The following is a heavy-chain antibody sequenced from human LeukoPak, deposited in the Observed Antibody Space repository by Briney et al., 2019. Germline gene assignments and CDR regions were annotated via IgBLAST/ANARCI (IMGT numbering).Heavy chain of an antibody. CDR1: GGSFSGYY. D-gene: IGHD3-10*01. CDR3: ARPSGDGGGDAFDI. Sequence: SETLSLTCAVYGGSFSGYYWSWIRQPPGKGLEWIGEINHSGSTNYNPSLKSRVTISVDTSKNQFSLKLSSVTAADTAVYYCARPSGDGGGDAFDIWGQGTMVTVSS. CDR2: INHSGST. J-gene: IGHJ3*02. V-gene: IGHV4-34*01.